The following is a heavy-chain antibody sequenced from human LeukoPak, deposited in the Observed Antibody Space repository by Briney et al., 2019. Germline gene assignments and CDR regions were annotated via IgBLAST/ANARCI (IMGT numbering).Heavy chain of an antibody. CDR2: INGYGSNT. D-gene: IGHD4-23*01. CDR3: TTHTTTMGNFDY. V-gene: IGHV3-74*01. CDR1: AFTFRSHW. J-gene: IGHJ4*02. Sequence: GGSLRLSYAASAFTFRSHWMQWVRQAPGNGLMWGSRINGYGSNTVYVDSVKGRFTISRDNAKNTLYLQMNSLRAEDTAVYYCTTHTTTMGNFDYWGQGTLVPVSS.